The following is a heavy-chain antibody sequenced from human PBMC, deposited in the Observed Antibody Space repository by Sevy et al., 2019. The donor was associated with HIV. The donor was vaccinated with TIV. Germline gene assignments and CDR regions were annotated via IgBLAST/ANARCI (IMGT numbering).Heavy chain of an antibody. CDR3: AKGPGYGELSPPDY. J-gene: IGHJ4*02. CDR1: GFTFDDFG. Sequence: GGSLRLSCAASGFTFDDFGMHWVRQGPGKGLEWVSGISWNSGTIAYVDSVKGRFSISRDNAKNSLYLQMNSLRPEDTALYYCAKGPGYGELSPPDYWGQGTLVTVSS. V-gene: IGHV3-9*01. D-gene: IGHD5-18*01. CDR2: ISWNSGTI.